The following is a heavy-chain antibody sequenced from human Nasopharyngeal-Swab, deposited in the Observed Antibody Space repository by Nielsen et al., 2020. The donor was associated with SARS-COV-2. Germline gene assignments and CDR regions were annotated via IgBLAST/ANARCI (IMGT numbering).Heavy chain of an antibody. CDR1: GFGFSAFA. CDR3: AKKYGTRGWYVGLDY. V-gene: IGHV3-23*01. Sequence: GSLKISCAASGFGFSAFAMSWVRQAPGKGLEWVSAAGGNDGSTFYADSVRGRFTISRDNSKNTLYLQMNSLRAEDTALYYCAKKYGTRGWYVGLDYWGQGTQVTVSS. CDR2: AGGNDGST. J-gene: IGHJ4*02. D-gene: IGHD6-19*01.